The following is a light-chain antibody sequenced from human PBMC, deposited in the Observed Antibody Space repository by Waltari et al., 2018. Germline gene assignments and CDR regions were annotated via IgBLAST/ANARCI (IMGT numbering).Light chain of an antibody. V-gene: IGLV4-69*01. CDR3: QTGGHGTWV. J-gene: IGLJ3*02. CDR2: VNSDGSH. CDR1: SGHITHV. Sequence: QLELTQSPSASASLGASVKLTCTLSSGHITHVLACHPQQPQKGPRYWMKVNSDGSHSRGDEIPDRFSGSSSGAERYLTISSLQSEDEADYYCQTGGHGTWVFGGGTKLTVL.